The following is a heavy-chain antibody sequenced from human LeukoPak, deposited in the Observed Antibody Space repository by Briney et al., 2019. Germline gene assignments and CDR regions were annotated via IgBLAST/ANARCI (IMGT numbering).Heavy chain of an antibody. J-gene: IGHJ6*02. V-gene: IGHV3-9*01. Sequence: PGRSLRLSCAASGFTFDDYAMHWVRQAPGKGLEWVSGITWNGDSIGYADSVKGRFTISRDNAKNSLYLQMNSLRAEDTALYYCAKDISTKYSSSWYPPGYYYYYGMDVWGQGTTVTVSS. CDR2: ITWNGDSI. CDR3: AKDISTKYSSSWYPPGYYYYYGMDV. CDR1: GFTFDDYA. D-gene: IGHD6-13*01.